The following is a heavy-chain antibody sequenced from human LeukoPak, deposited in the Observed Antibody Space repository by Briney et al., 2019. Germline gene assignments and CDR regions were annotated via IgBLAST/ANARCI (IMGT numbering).Heavy chain of an antibody. V-gene: IGHV5-51*01. D-gene: IGHD3-3*01. J-gene: IGHJ6*03. Sequence: GESLQISCKGSGYSFTSYWIGWVRQMPGKGLEWMGITYPGDSDTRYSPSFQGQVTISADKSISTAYLQWSSLKASDTAMYYCARAVRPWSGYSYYYYMDVWGKGTTVTVSS. CDR2: TYPGDSDT. CDR1: GYSFTSYW. CDR3: ARAVRPWSGYSYYYYMDV.